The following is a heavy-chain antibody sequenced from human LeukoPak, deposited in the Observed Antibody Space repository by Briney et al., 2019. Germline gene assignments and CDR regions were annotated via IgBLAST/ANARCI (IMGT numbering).Heavy chain of an antibody. J-gene: IGHJ4*02. CDR3: ARHILNFGNNSHFDH. V-gene: IGHV4-59*08. Sequence: PSETLSLTCTVSGDSINNYFWSWIRQSPEKGLEWIAYIYYVGRANYNPSLESRVTISIDTSKNQFSLRLSSVTAADTAVYYCARHILNFGNNSHFDHWGQGILVTVSS. CDR2: IYYVGRA. CDR1: GDSINNYF. D-gene: IGHD2/OR15-2a*01.